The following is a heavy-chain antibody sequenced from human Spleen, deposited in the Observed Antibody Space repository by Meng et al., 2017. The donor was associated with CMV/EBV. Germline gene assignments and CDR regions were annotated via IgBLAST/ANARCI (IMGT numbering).Heavy chain of an antibody. CDR3: ARGLSYSSSSVAWYNWFDP. CDR1: GGPFSGYY. Sequence: SETLSLTCTVSGGPFSGYYWIWIRQPPGKGLEWIGEISHSGSTNYNPSLKSRLTISVDTSKNQFSLKLSSVTAADTAVYYCARGLSYSSSSVAWYNWFDPWGQGTLVTVSS. D-gene: IGHD6-6*01. CDR2: ISHSGST. J-gene: IGHJ5*02. V-gene: IGHV4-34*01.